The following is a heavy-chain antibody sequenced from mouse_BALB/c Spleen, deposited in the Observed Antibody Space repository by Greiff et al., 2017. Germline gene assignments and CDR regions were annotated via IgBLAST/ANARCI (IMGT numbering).Heavy chain of an antibody. V-gene: IGHV14-3*02. CDR3: TRVYYYGSSLDY. D-gene: IGHD1-1*01. CDR2: IDPANGNT. J-gene: IGHJ2*01. Sequence: EVQLQQSGAELVKPGASVKLSCTASGFNIKDTYMHWVKQRPEQGLEWIGRIDPANGNTKYDPKFQGKATITADTSSNTAYLQLSSLTSEDTAVYCCTRVYYYGSSLDYWGQGTTLTVSS. CDR1: GFNIKDTY.